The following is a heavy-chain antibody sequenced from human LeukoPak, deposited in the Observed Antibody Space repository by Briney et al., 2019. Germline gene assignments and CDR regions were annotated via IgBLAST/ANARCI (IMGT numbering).Heavy chain of an antibody. CDR1: GFTFSSYA. CDR2: ISGGGGST. J-gene: IGHJ5*02. V-gene: IGHV3-23*01. CDR3: AKDRDGYCSGGSCLNWFDP. Sequence: GGSLRLSCAASGFTFSSYAMSWVRQAPGKGLEWVSAISGGGGSTYYADSVKGRFTISRDNSNNTLYLQMNSLRAEDTALYFCAKDRDGYCSGGSCLNWFDPWGQGTLVTVSS. D-gene: IGHD2-15*01.